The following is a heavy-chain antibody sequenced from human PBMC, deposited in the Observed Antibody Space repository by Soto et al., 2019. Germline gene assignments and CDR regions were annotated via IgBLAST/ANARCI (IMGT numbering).Heavy chain of an antibody. CDR3: AKDYDILTGYLKVVWYFDY. Sequence: GGSLRLSCAASGFTFSSYTMSWVRQAPGKGLEWVSAISGSGGSTYYADSVKGRFTISRDNSKNTLYLQMNSLRAEDTAVYYCAKDYDILTGYLKVVWYFDYWGQGTLVTVSS. D-gene: IGHD3-9*01. CDR2: ISGSGGST. J-gene: IGHJ4*02. V-gene: IGHV3-23*01. CDR1: GFTFSSYT.